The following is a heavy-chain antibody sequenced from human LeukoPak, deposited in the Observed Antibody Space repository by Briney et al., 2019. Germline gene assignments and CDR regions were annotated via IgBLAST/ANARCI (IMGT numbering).Heavy chain of an antibody. V-gene: IGHV3-23*01. J-gene: IGHJ4*02. CDR3: AREDARQPPRPCDY. D-gene: IGHD6-6*01. CDR2: ISSGGGTT. Sequence: PGGSLSLSCAASGFTFSSYAMTWVRQAPGKGMEWISSISSGGGTTFYTGGVKGQFTISRDNPKNTLYLQMNSLKVEDSAVYFCAREDARQPPRPCDYWGQGTLVTVSS. CDR1: GFTFSSYA.